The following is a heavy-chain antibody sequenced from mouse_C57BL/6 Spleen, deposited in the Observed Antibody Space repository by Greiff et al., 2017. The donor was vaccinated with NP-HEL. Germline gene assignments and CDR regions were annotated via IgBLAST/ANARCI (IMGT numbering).Heavy chain of an antibody. Sequence: EVKLMESGPGLAKPSQSLSLTCSVTGYSITSDYWNWIRKSPGNKLEYMGNISYSGSTNYNPSLKSRISITRDTSKNQYYLQLNSVITEDTATYYCARTLTVAPYYFDYWGQGTTLTVSS. CDR1: GYSITSDY. V-gene: IGHV3-8*01. CDR2: ISYSGST. CDR3: ARTLTVAPYYFDY. D-gene: IGHD1-1*01. J-gene: IGHJ2*01.